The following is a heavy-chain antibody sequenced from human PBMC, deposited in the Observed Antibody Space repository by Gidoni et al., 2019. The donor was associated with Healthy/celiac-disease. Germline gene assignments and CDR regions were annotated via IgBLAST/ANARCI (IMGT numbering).Heavy chain of an antibody. CDR1: SISSGSYY. J-gene: IGHJ3*02. Sequence: SISSGSYYWSWIRQPAGKGLEWIGRVYTSGSTNYNPSLKSRVTISVDTSKHQFSLKRSSLTAADTAVYYCARGTGVAGNDAFDIWGQGTMVTVSS. CDR3: ARGTGVAGNDAFDI. V-gene: IGHV4-61*02. CDR2: VYTSGST. D-gene: IGHD6-19*01.